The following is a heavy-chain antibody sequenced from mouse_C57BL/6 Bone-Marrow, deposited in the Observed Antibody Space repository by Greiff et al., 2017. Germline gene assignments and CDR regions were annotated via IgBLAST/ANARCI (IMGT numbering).Heavy chain of an antibody. CDR2: IYPGDGDT. J-gene: IGHJ2*01. CDR3: AKEALSY. CDR1: GYAFSSSW. Sequence: VQLQESGPELVKPGASVKISCKASGYAFSSSWMNWVKQRPGKGLEWIGRIYPGDGDTNYNGKFKGKATLTADKSSSTAYMQLSSLTSEDSAVYFCAKEALSYWGQGTTLTVSS. V-gene: IGHV1-82*01.